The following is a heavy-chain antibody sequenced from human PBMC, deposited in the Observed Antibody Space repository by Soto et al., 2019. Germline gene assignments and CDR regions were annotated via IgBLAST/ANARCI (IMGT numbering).Heavy chain of an antibody. J-gene: IGHJ4*02. Sequence: QVQLVQSGAEVKKPGASVKVSCKASGYTFTSYDINWVRQATGQGLEWMGWMNPNSGNTGYAHKFQGRVTMTRNTSIRTAYMELSSLRSDDTAVYYCARSVEWLASFAYWGQGTLVTVSS. D-gene: IGHD6-19*01. CDR1: GYTFTSYD. V-gene: IGHV1-8*01. CDR3: ARSVEWLASFAY. CDR2: MNPNSGNT.